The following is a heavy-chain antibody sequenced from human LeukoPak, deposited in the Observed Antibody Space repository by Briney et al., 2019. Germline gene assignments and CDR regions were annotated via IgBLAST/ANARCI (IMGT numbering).Heavy chain of an antibody. CDR2: IYYSGST. J-gene: IGHJ4*02. V-gene: IGHV4-59*06. CDR1: DAPMKYYY. D-gene: IGHD3-10*01. Sequence: SETLSLTCTVSDAPMKYYYWAWIRQHPGKGLEWIGYIYYSGSTYYNPSLKSRVTISVDTSKNQFSLKLSSVTAADTAVYYCVASYGSGSLDYWGQGTLVTVSS. CDR3: VASYGSGSLDY.